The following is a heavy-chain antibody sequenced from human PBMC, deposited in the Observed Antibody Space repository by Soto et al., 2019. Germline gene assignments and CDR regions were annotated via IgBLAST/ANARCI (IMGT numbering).Heavy chain of an antibody. CDR2: ISGSGSST. D-gene: IGHD3-16*01. CDR3: AKVIGGTSDY. Sequence: EVQLLESGGGLAQPGGSLRLSCAASGLTFSDNAMSWVRQAPGKGLEWVSAISGSGSSTYYADSVKGRFTISRDNSKNTLYLQMNSLRAEDTAEYYCAKVIGGTSDYWGQGTLVTVSS. CDR1: GLTFSDNA. V-gene: IGHV3-23*01. J-gene: IGHJ4*02.